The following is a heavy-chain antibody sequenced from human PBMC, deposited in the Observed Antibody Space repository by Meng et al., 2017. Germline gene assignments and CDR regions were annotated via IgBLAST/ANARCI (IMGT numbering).Heavy chain of an antibody. CDR2: ISSSSSYI. CDR3: ASEVQNSSGWYPLNYYYYYGMDV. D-gene: IGHD6-19*01. Sequence: GESLKISCAASGFTFSSYSMNWVRQAPGKGLEWVSSISSSSSYIYYADSVKGRFTISRDNAKNSLYLQMNSLRAEDTAEYYCASEVQNSSGWYPLNYYYYYGMDVWGQGTTVTVSS. J-gene: IGHJ6*02. CDR1: GFTFSSYS. V-gene: IGHV3-21*01.